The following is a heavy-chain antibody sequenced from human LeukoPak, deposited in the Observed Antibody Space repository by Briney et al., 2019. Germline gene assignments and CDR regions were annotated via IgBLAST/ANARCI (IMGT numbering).Heavy chain of an antibody. J-gene: IGHJ3*02. CDR3: ATDSAYCGGDCYSPQRGPDAFDI. CDR2: ISSSGSTI. CDR1: GFTFSDYY. D-gene: IGHD2-21*02. Sequence: GGSLRLSCAASGFTFSDYYMSWIRQAPGKGLEWVSYISSSGSTIYYADSVKGRFTISRDNAKNSLYLQMNSLRAEDTAVYYCATDSAYCGGDCYSPQRGPDAFDIWGQGTMVTVSS. V-gene: IGHV3-11*04.